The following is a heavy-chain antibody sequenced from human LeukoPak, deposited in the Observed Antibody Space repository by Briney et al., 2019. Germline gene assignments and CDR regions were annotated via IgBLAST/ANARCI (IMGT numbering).Heavy chain of an antibody. CDR2: ISGSGGST. D-gene: IGHD6-6*01. J-gene: IGHJ1*01. CDR1: GLTFSSYA. CDR3: AKDAYTSSAGRHFQH. V-gene: IGHV3-23*01. Sequence: PGGSLRLSCAASGLTFSSYAMSWVRQAPGKGLEWVSAISGSGGSTYCADSVKGRFTISRDNSKHTLYLQMNSLRAEDTAVYFCAKDAYTSSAGRHFQHWGQGTLVTVSS.